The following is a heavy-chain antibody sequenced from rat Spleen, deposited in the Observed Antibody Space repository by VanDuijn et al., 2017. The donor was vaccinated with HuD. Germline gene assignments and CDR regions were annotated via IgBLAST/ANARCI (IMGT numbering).Heavy chain of an antibody. CDR2: ISAGGYNT. CDR1: GFIFSNYY. CDR3: TRRGYLSDWYFDF. J-gene: IGHJ1*01. V-gene: IGHV5-25*01. Sequence: EVKLVESGGGLVQPGRSLKLSCAASGFIFSNYYMAWVRQAPTKGLEWVAFISAGGYNTHYRDSVKGRFTISRDNAQSTLNLHMDSLRSEDTAIYYCTRRGYLSDWYFDFWGPGTMVTVSS. D-gene: IGHD4-4*01.